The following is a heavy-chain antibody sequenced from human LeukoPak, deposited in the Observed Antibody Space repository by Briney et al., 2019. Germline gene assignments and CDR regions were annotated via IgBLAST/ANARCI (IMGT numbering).Heavy chain of an antibody. D-gene: IGHD2-2*01. CDR2: ISKSSDRI. CDR3: ARDLLNDEGSSYFFDQ. CDR1: GFTFSSYS. Sequence: GGSLRLSCAASGFTFSSYSMNWVRQAPGKGLEWVSYISKSSDRIYHADSVKGRFTISRDNAKDSLYLQMDSLRAEDTAVYYCARDLLNDEGSSYFFDQWGQGTLVTVSS. J-gene: IGHJ4*02. V-gene: IGHV3-48*04.